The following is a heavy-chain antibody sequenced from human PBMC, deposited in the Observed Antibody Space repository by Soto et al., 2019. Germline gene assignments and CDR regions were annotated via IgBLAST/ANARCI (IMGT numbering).Heavy chain of an antibody. CDR2: IYYSKST. Sequence: QVQLQESGPGLVKPSQTLSLTCTVSGGSISSGGYYWSWIRQHPGKGLEWIGYIYYSKSTYYYPSLKRRVTILLDTSKNQFSLQLTSVTAADTAVYYCARSVFPWGQGTVVTVSS. V-gene: IGHV4-31*03. CDR3: ARSVFP. J-gene: IGHJ5*02. CDR1: GGSISSGGYY.